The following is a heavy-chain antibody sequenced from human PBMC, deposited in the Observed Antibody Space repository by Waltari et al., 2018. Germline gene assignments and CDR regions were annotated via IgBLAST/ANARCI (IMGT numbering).Heavy chain of an antibody. D-gene: IGHD6-13*01. CDR3: AHSDYRSSWYTMDV. CDR2: VSDYDENT. V-gene: IGHV1-18*01. Sequence: VKLVQSGGEVKKPGASVKVSCKASGYTFISNGISWVRQAPGQGLEWVGWVSDYDENTKYEQKVQGRDSLTADTATNTAYMELTSLTADDTAVYYCAHSDYRSSWYTMDVWGQGTTVSVSS. CDR1: GYTFISNG. J-gene: IGHJ6*02.